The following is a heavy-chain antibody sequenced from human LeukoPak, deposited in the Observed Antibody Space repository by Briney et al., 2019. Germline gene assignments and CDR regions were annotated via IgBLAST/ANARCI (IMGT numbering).Heavy chain of an antibody. J-gene: IGHJ4*02. Sequence: SETLSLTCAVYGGSFSGYYWSWIRQPPGKGLEWIGYIYYSGSTNYNPSLKSRVTISVDTSKNQFSLKLSSVTAADTAVYYCARVPSRRYFDYWGQGTLVTVSS. D-gene: IGHD6-25*01. V-gene: IGHV4-59*01. CDR1: GGSFSGYY. CDR3: ARVPSRRYFDY. CDR2: IYYSGST.